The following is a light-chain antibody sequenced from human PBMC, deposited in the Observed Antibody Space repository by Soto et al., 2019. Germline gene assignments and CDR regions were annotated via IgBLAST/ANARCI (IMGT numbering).Light chain of an antibody. Sequence: DIQMTQSPSSLSASVGDRVTITCQASQDISNYVNWYHQKPGKAPKLLIYAASNLQTGVPSRFSGSGSGTDFTFTISSLQPEDIATYYCHQFYNLPYTFGQGTKLEVK. CDR3: HQFYNLPYT. J-gene: IGKJ2*01. V-gene: IGKV1-33*01. CDR1: QDISNY. CDR2: AAS.